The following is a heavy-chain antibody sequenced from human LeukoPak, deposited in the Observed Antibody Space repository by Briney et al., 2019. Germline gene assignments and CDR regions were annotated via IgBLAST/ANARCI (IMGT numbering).Heavy chain of an antibody. Sequence: PGGSLRLSCAASGFTFNSYVMHWVRQAPGKGPEWVALISYNGSKRYCADSVKGRFTISRDNSKNPLYLQVNSLRAEDTAVYFCAKDVSPYGDYEAAAYWCQGTLVSVPS. CDR3: AKDVSPYGDYEAAAY. J-gene: IGHJ4*02. CDR2: ISYNGSKR. CDR1: GFTFNSYV. V-gene: IGHV3-30*18. D-gene: IGHD4-17*01.